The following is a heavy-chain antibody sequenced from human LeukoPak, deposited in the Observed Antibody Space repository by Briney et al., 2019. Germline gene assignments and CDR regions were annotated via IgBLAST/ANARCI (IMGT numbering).Heavy chain of an antibody. CDR1: GGSISSYY. Sequence: SETLSLTCTVSGGSISSYYWSWIRQPPGKGLEWIGYIYYSGSTNYNPSLKSRVTISVDTSKNQFSLKLSSVTAADTAVYYCARPSYGGNSGAFDIWGQGTMVTVSS. CDR3: ARPSYGGNSGAFDI. V-gene: IGHV4-59*08. J-gene: IGHJ3*02. CDR2: IYYSGST. D-gene: IGHD4-23*01.